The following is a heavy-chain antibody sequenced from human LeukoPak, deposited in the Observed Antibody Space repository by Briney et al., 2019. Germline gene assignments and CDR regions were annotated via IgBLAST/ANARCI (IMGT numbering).Heavy chain of an antibody. V-gene: IGHV3-21*01. CDR1: GFTFSSYS. CDR3: ARERNYDILTGTFDY. J-gene: IGHJ4*02. Sequence: GGSLRLSCAASGFTFSSYSMNWVRQAPGKGLEWVPSISSSSSYIYYADSVKGRFTISRDNAKNSLYLQMNSLRAEDTAVYYCARERNYDILTGTFDYWGQGTLVTVSS. CDR2: ISSSSSYI. D-gene: IGHD3-9*01.